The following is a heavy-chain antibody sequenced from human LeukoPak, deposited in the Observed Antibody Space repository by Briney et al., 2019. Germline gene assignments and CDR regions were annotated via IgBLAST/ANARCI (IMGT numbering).Heavy chain of an antibody. CDR1: VDSVSINNAA. CDR3: ARGWELLSGFYYFDY. J-gene: IGHJ4*02. D-gene: IGHD1-26*01. CDR2: TYYRSKWYN. V-gene: IGHV6-1*01. Sequence: SQTLSLTCAISVDSVSINNAAWNWTRQSPSRGLEWLGRTYYRSKWYNDYAVSVKSRITINPDTSKNQFSLQLNLVTPDDAAVYYCARGWELLSGFYYFDYWGQGTLVTVSS.